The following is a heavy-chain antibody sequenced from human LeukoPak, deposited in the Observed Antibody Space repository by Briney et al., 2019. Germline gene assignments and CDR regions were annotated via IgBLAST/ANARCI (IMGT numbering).Heavy chain of an antibody. D-gene: IGHD6-13*01. CDR1: GFTFSSYG. Sequence: PGGSLRLSCAASGFTFSSYGMHWVRQAPGKGLVWVSRINTDGSAAAYADSVKGRFTISRDNAKNTLYLQMNSLRAEDTAVYYCTTLFLAAAGSNYWGQGTLVTVSS. CDR2: INTDGSAA. CDR3: TTLFLAAAGSNY. J-gene: IGHJ4*02. V-gene: IGHV3-74*01.